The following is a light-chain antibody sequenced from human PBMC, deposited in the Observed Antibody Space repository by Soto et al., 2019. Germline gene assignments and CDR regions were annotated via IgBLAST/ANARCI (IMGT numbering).Light chain of an antibody. CDR2: KAS. J-gene: IGKJ1*01. V-gene: IGKV1-5*03. CDR1: QSISSW. CDR3: QQYYSYPRT. Sequence: DIQMTQSPSTLSASVGDRVTITCRASQSISSWLAWYQQKPGKAPKLLIYKASTLKSGVPSRFSGSGSGTEFTLTISSLQPDDFATYYCQQYYSYPRTFDQGTKVDIK.